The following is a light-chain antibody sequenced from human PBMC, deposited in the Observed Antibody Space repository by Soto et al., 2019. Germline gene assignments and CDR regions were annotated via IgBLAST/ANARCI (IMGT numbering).Light chain of an antibody. J-gene: IGLJ1*01. V-gene: IGLV2-11*01. CDR3: CSYAGTYPYV. CDR2: DVS. CDR1: SSDVGGYHY. Sequence: QSVLTQPRSVSGSPGQSVTISCTGTSSDVGGYHYVSWYQQHPGRAPKVMIYDVSKRPSGVPDRFSGSKSGNTASLTISGLQADDEADYYCCSYAGTYPYVFGTGTKVTVL.